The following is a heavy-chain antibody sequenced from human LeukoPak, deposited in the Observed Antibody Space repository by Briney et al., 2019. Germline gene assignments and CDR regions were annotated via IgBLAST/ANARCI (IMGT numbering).Heavy chain of an antibody. Sequence: GGSLRLSCVVSGISLSNYGMSWVRQAPGKGLEWVSYISERGGSTTYADSVKGRFTISRDTSLNTLYLQMNNLRAEDTAVYYCAKEKKYYSSGWYDGNIDYWGQGTLVTVSS. V-gene: IGHV3-23*01. CDR1: GISLSNYG. CDR3: AKEKKYYSSGWYDGNIDY. D-gene: IGHD6-19*01. J-gene: IGHJ4*02. CDR2: ISERGGST.